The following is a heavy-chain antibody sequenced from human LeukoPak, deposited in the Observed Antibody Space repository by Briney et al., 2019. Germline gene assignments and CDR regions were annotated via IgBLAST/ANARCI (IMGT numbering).Heavy chain of an antibody. V-gene: IGHV1-8*03. J-gene: IGHJ5*02. CDR1: GYTFTSYG. D-gene: IGHD3-10*01. Sequence: GASVKVSCKASGYTFTSYGISWVRQAPGQGLEWMGWISAYSGNTGYAQKFQGRVTITRNTSISTAYMELSSLRSEDTTVYYCARGDYGSGSYEGFDPWGQGTLVTVSS. CDR3: ARGDYGSGSYEGFDP. CDR2: ISAYSGNT.